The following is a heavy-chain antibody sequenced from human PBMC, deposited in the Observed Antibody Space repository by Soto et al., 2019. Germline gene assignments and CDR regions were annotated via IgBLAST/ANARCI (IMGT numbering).Heavy chain of an antibody. CDR1: GYTFTGYY. D-gene: IGHD5-18*01. CDR2: INPNRGST. V-gene: IGHV1-2*04. J-gene: IGHJ6*03. Sequence: QVQLVQSGAEVKKPGASVKVSCKAPGYTFTGYYMHWVRQAPGQGLEWMGWINPNRGSTNYAQKFQGWVTMTRDTSISTAYMELSRLRSDDTAVYYCARGGDTASRPLNYYYSYMDVWGKGTTVTVSS. CDR3: ARGGDTASRPLNYYYSYMDV.